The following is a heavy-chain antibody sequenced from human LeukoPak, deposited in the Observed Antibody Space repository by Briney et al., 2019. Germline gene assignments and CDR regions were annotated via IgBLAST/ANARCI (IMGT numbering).Heavy chain of an antibody. Sequence: GASVKVSCKASGYTFTSYGISWVRQAPGQGLEWMGWISANNENTHYAQKLQGRVTMTTDTSTSTAYMELRSLRSDDTAVYYCARETVSGSYGGWYFDLWGRGTLVTVSS. J-gene: IGHJ2*01. CDR2: ISANNENT. V-gene: IGHV1-18*01. CDR3: ARETVSGSYGGWYFDL. CDR1: GYTFTSYG. D-gene: IGHD1-26*01.